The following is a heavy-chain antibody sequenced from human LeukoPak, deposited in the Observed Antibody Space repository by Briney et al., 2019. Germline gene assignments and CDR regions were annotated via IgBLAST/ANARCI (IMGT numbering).Heavy chain of an antibody. CDR3: AKEEGLVLDY. J-gene: IGHJ4*02. V-gene: IGHV3-30*02. Sequence: GGSLRLSCAASGFTFSNYGMHWVRQAPGKGLEWVAFIRYDGSNKYYADSVKGRFTISIDNSKNTLYLQMNSLRAEDTAVYYCAKEEGLVLDYWGQGTLVTVSS. CDR1: GFTFSNYG. D-gene: IGHD3/OR15-3a*01. CDR2: IRYDGSNK.